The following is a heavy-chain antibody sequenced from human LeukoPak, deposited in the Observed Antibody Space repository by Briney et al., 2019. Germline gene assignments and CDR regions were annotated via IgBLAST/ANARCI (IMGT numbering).Heavy chain of an antibody. CDR2: ISGTGDST. V-gene: IGHV3-23*01. D-gene: IGHD2-2*02. CDR3: AKQYCSNSNCYIDY. J-gene: IGHJ4*02. CDR1: GFSFSDYG. Sequence: GGSLRLSCAASGFSFSDYGMNWVRQAPGKGLEWVSAISGTGDSTYYADSVKGRFTISRDNSKNTLYLQMNSLRAEDTAVYYCAKQYCSNSNCYIDYWGQGTLVTVSS.